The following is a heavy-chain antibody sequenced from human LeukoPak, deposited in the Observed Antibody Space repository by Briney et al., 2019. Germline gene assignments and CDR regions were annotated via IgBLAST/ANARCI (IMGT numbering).Heavy chain of an antibody. J-gene: IGHJ4*02. CDR2: IYYSGST. V-gene: IGHV4-59*01. CDR3: ARWTGSYASGFDY. Sequence: SETLSLTCTVSGGSISSYYWSWVRQPPGKGLEWVGYIYYSGSTNYNPSLKSRVTISVDTYKNQFSLKLSSVTAADTAVYYCARWTGSYASGFDYWGQGTLVTVSS. CDR1: GGSISSYY. D-gene: IGHD1-26*01.